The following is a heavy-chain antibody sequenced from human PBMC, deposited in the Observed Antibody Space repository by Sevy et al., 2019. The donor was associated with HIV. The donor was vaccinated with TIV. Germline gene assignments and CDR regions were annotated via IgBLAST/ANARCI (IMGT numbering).Heavy chain of an antibody. Sequence: GGCLRLSCTASGFTFSDYAMSWVRQAPGKGLEWVGFIKTNTYGGTTEYAASVKGRFIISRDDSKNIAYLQMNSLKTEYTAVYYCTRDSDGSGWFYFDYWGQGTTVTVSS. D-gene: IGHD6-19*01. CDR1: GFTFSDYA. J-gene: IGHJ4*02. CDR3: TRDSDGSGWFYFDY. CDR2: IKTNTYGGTT. V-gene: IGHV3-49*04.